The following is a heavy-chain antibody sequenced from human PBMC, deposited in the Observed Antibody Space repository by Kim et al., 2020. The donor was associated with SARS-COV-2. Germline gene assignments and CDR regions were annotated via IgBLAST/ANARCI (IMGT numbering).Heavy chain of an antibody. Sequence: TNYHPSLKSRVTISVDTSKNQFSLKLSSVAAADTAVYYCARMMGLLNYDYWGQGTLVTVSS. J-gene: IGHJ4*02. CDR3: ARMMGLLNYDY. V-gene: IGHV4-34*01. D-gene: IGHD3-16*01. CDR2: T.